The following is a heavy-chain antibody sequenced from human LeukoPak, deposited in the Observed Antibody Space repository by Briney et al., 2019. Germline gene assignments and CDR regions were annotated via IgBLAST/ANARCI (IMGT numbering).Heavy chain of an antibody. CDR1: GFSFSSYA. J-gene: IGHJ4*02. CDR3: ARGGITIFGVAIPNFDY. CDR2: MSSSDDGR. D-gene: IGHD3-3*01. V-gene: IGHV3-23*01. Sequence: GGSLRLSCATSGFSFSSYAMSWVRQAPGKGLEWVSAMSSSDDGRYYAASVRGRLTISRDTSRSTLYLQMNSLRAEDTALYYCARGGITIFGVAIPNFDYWGQGTLVTVSS.